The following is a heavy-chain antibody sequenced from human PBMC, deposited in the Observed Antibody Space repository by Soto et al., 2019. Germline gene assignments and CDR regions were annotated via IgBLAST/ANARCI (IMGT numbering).Heavy chain of an antibody. CDR3: ARETQKRLRFLEWVPPGY. V-gene: IGHV1-2*02. CDR2: INPNSGGT. CDR1: GYTFTGYY. J-gene: IGHJ4*02. Sequence: ASVKVSCKASGYTFTGYYMHWVRQAPGQGLEWMGWINPNSGGTNYAQKFQGRVTVTRDTSISTAYMELSRLRSDDTAVYYCARETQKRLRFLEWVPPGYWGQGTLVTVSS. D-gene: IGHD3-3*01.